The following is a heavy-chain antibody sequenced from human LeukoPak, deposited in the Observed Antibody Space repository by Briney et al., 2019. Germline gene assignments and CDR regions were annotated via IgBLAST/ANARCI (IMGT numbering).Heavy chain of an antibody. CDR3: ANLHM. Sequence: PGGSLRLSCTASGFTFDDYAMHWVRQAPGKGLELVSLISGGGTNTYYADSVKGRFTIYRDNSKNTLYLQMNSLRAEDTAVYYCANLHMWGQGTLVTVSS. CDR1: GFTFDDYA. CDR2: ISGGGTNT. J-gene: IGHJ4*02. V-gene: IGHV3-43*02.